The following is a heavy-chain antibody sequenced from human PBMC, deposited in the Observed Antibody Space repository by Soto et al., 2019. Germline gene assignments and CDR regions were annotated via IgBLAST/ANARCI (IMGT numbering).Heavy chain of an antibody. CDR2: ITVGSSHI. CDR3: SRSPEVGVRGAY. J-gene: IGHJ4*02. CDR1: GFPFSAYN. V-gene: IGHV3-21*01. D-gene: IGHD3-16*01. Sequence: PGGSLRLSCTGSGFPFSAYNINWVRQAPGKGLEWVSSITVGSSHIYQPNSMRGRFTISRDDAKNPVYLQIDSLRDEDTALYYCSRSPEVGVRGAYWGQGTLVTVS.